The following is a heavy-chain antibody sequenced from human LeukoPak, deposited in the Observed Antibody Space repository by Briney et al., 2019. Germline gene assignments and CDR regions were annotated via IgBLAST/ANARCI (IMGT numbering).Heavy chain of an antibody. CDR1: GGSISSGDDY. CDR3: ARLPGSTSFYYYYGMDV. D-gene: IGHD2-2*01. CDR2: IYYSGST. Sequence: SETLSLTCTVSGGSISSGDDYWSWIRQPPGKGLEWIGYIYYSGSTYYNPSLKSRVTISVDTSKNQFSLKLSSVTAADTAVYYCARLPGSTSFYYYYGMDVWGQGTTVTVSS. J-gene: IGHJ6*02. V-gene: IGHV4-30-4*01.